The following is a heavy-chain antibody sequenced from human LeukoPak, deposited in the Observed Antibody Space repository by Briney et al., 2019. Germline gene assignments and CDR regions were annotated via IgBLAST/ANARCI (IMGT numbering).Heavy chain of an antibody. CDR1: GFTFSNAW. D-gene: IGHD3-10*01. CDR3: TTDVDYYRSGSYLSVDY. Sequence: GGSLRLSCAASGFTFSNAWMSWVRQAPGKGLEWVGRIKSKTDGGTTDCAAPVKGRFTISRDDSKNTLYLQMNSLKTEDTAVYYCTTDVDYYRSGSYLSVDYWGQGTLVTVSS. CDR2: IKSKTDGGTT. J-gene: IGHJ4*02. V-gene: IGHV3-15*01.